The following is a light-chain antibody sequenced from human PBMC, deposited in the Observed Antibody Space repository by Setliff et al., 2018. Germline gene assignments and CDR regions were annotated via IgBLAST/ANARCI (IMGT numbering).Light chain of an antibody. CDR2: DVH. CDR3: CSYAGTLEV. V-gene: IGLV2-11*01. Sequence: QSVLAQPRSVSGSPGQSVTISCTGTSSDVGGYNYVSWYQQHPDKAPKLIIYDVHKRPSGVPDRFSGSKSGNTASLTISGLQAEDEADYYCCSYAGTLEVFGSGTKVTVL. J-gene: IGLJ1*01. CDR1: SSDVGGYNY.